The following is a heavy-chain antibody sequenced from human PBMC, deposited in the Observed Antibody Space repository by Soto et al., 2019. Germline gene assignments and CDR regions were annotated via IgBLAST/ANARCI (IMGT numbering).Heavy chain of an antibody. J-gene: IGHJ5*02. V-gene: IGHV4-31*02. Sequence: PLSLTSNDAGGSISSGNYLMSWSRQHPGKGLEWIGYIYNSGYTYYNPSLNSRVAISRDTSKNQLSLKLRSVTAADTAVYYCARGAITMIVGGFDPWGQGTLVT. CDR1: GGSISSGNYL. D-gene: IGHD3-22*01. CDR3: ARGAITMIVGGFDP. CDR2: IYNSGYT.